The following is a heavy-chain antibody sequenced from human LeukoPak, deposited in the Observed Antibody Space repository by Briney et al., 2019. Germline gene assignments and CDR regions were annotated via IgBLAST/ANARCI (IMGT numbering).Heavy chain of an antibody. D-gene: IGHD3-22*01. V-gene: IGHV4-39*01. CDR1: GGSISSSSYY. Sequence: PSETLSLTCTVSGGSISSSSYYWGWIRQPPGKGLEWIGSIYYSGSTYYNPSLKSRVTISVDTSENQFSLKLSSETAADTAVYYCARVKRGPTDSSGYYVIHCGMDVWGQGTTVTVSS. J-gene: IGHJ6*02. CDR2: IYYSGST. CDR3: ARVKRGPTDSSGYYVIHCGMDV.